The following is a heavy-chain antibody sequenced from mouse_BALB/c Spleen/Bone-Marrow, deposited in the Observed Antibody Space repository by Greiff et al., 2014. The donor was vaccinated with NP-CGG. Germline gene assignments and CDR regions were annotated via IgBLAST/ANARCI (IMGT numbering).Heavy chain of an antibody. J-gene: IGHJ4*01. CDR3: ARYYYAMDY. CDR1: GYTFTSYW. Sequence: QVQLKESGAELARPGASVKLSCKASGYTFTSYWMQWVKQRPGQGLEWIGAIYPGDGDTRYTQKFKDKATLTADKSSSTAYMQLSSLASEDSAVYYCARYYYAMDYWGQGTSVTVSS. CDR2: IYPGDGDT. V-gene: IGHV1-87*01.